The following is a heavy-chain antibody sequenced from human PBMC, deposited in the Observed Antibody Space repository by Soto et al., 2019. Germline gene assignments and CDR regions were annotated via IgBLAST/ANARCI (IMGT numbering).Heavy chain of an antibody. CDR1: GSTFNNFA. V-gene: IGHV1-69*06. CDR3: ARAIKRWEVNYYFDF. J-gene: IGHJ4*02. D-gene: IGHD1-26*01. CDR2: IVVDSNTA. Sequence: QVVLLQSGAEVKEPGSSVRVSCQVSGSTFNNFAFSWVRQAPGHGPEWMGGIVVDSNTAEYSQRFQDRVTITADTSNDTLYMELGSLTFEDTGVYYCARAIKRWEVNYYFDFWGQGTMVTVSS.